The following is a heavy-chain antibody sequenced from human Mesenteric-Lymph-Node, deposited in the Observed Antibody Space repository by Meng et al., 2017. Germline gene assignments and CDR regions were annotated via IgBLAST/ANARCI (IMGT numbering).Heavy chain of an antibody. J-gene: IGHJ4*02. CDR1: GGTFSSYA. V-gene: IGHV1-69*06. CDR2: IIPIFGTA. D-gene: IGHD2-15*01. Sequence: SAKVSCKASGGTFSSYAISWVRQAPGQGLEWMGGIIPIFGTANYAQKFQGRVTITADKSTSTAYMELSSLRSEDTAVYYCARELLTRYCSGGSCYHYYFDYWGQGTLVTVSS. CDR3: ARELLTRYCSGGSCYHYYFDY.